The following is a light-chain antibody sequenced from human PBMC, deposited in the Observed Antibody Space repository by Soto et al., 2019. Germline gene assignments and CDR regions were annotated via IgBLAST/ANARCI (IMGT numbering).Light chain of an antibody. CDR2: GAS. CDR3: QHYNELQLT. Sequence: EIVITQSPATLSVSRGERATLSCRASQSFSTNLAWYHQKPGQGPRLLIFGASTRAIGIPARFSGSGSGTDFTLTISSLQSEDFAVYYCQHYNELQLTVGGGPKVDIX. CDR1: QSFSTN. J-gene: IGKJ4*01. V-gene: IGKV3-15*01.